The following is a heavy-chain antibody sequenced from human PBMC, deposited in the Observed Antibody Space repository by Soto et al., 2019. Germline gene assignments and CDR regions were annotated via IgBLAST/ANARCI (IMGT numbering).Heavy chain of an antibody. D-gene: IGHD3-22*01. CDR2: IYSGGST. Sequence: PGGSLRLSCAASGFTVSSNYMSWVRQAPGKGLEWVSVIYSGGSTYYADSVKGRFTISRDNSKNTLYLQMNSLRAEDTAVYYCARTGRWLPPTDAFDIWGQGTMVTVSS. CDR3: ARTGRWLPPTDAFDI. J-gene: IGHJ3*02. CDR1: GFTVSSNY. V-gene: IGHV3-66*01.